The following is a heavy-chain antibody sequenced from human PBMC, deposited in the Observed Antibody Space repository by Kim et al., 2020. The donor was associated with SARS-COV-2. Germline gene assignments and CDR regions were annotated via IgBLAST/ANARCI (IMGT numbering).Heavy chain of an antibody. J-gene: IGHJ4*02. D-gene: IGHD1-26*01. CDR1: GGSFSGYY. Sequence: SETLSLTCAVYGGSFSGYYWSWIRQPPGKGLEWIGEINHSGSTNYNPSLKSRVSISVDTSKNQFSLKLSSVTAADTAVYYCARNGENSGSYYVLDYWGQGTLVTVSS. CDR3: ARNGENSGSYYVLDY. V-gene: IGHV4-34*01. CDR2: INHSGST.